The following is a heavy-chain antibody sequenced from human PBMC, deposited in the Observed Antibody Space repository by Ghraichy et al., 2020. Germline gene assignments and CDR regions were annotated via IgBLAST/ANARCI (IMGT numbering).Heavy chain of an antibody. D-gene: IGHD1-26*01. V-gene: IGHV3-23*01. CDR2: ISGSGGSI. Sequence: LSLTCAVSGLTSSNFAMAWVRQAPGKGLEWVSTISGSGGSIWYADSGKGRFIISRDNSRSTFYLQMNSLRAEDTAVYYCAKGKGSGSYVNWSFNIWGRGTPVTVSP. J-gene: IGHJ2*01. CDR1: GLTSSNFA. CDR3: AKGKGSGSYVNWSFNI.